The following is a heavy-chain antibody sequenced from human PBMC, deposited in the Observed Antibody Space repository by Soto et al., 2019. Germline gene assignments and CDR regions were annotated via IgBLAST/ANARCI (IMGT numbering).Heavy chain of an antibody. D-gene: IGHD2-21*02. Sequence: GGSLRLSCAASEFTFRSYAMHWVRQAAGKGLEWVAVISYDGSNEYYADSVKCRFTIFRDNSKNTLYLQMSSLRGDDTAVYYCASDPVTGAPDWFELWGQGTLVTVSS. CDR2: ISYDGSNE. V-gene: IGHV3-30-3*01. CDR1: EFTFRSYA. J-gene: IGHJ5*01. CDR3: ASDPVTGAPDWFEL.